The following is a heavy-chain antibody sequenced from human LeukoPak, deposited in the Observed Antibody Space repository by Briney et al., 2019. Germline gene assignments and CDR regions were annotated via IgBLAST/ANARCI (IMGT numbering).Heavy chain of an antibody. D-gene: IGHD3-16*01. CDR2: IYHSGTS. CDR1: GYSISSGFF. V-gene: IGHV4-38-2*02. J-gene: IGHJ5*02. Sequence: PETLSLTCTVSGYSISSGFFWGWVRQPPEKGLEWIATIYHSGTSYYNPSLKSRVTISVDTSKNQIPLKLTSVTAADTAMYYCAGALGGVGSFDPWGQGTQATVSS. CDR3: AGALGGVGSFDP.